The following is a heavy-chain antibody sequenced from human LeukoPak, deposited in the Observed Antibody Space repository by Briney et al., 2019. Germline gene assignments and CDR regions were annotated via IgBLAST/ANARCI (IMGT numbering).Heavy chain of an antibody. D-gene: IGHD6-19*01. CDR2: IYYSGST. CDR1: GGSISSSSYY. V-gene: IGHV4-39*07. CDR3: AVQQWLVQYFQH. Sequence: PSETLSLTCTVSGGSISSSSYYWGWIRQPPGKGLEWIGSIYYSGSTYYNPSLKSRVTISVDTSKNQFSLKLSSVTAADTAVYYCAVQQWLVQYFQHWGQGTLVTVSS. J-gene: IGHJ1*01.